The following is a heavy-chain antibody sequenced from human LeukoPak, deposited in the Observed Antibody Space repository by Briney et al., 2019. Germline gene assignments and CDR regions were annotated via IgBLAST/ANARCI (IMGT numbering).Heavy chain of an antibody. Sequence: TGGSLRLSCAASEFTFDDYGMSWVRQVPGKGLEWVADINWSGVSTTYADSVKGRFTISRDNAKNSLDLQMNSLKAEDTASYYRAEKSCCGGNFHRWFGLWGQGTLGTISS. V-gene: IGHV3-20*04. CDR2: INWSGVST. D-gene: IGHD2-21*02. CDR1: EFTFDDYG. J-gene: IGHJ5*01. CDR3: AEKSCCGGNFHRWFGL.